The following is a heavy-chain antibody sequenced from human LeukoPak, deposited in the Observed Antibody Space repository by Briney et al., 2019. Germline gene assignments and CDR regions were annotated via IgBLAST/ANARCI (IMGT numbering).Heavy chain of an antibody. CDR1: GYSFPTYW. CDR3: AITRHNYNSGGGAIFYFHY. J-gene: IGHJ4*02. CDR2: IYPADSDT. D-gene: IGHD3-22*01. Sequence: GESLKISCKGSGYSFPTYWIGWVRQLPGKGLEWMGIIYPADSDTRYSPSFEGQVTISADRSLSTAYLQWSSLKASDTAMYYCAITRHNYNSGGGAIFYFHYWGQGTLVTVSS. V-gene: IGHV5-51*01.